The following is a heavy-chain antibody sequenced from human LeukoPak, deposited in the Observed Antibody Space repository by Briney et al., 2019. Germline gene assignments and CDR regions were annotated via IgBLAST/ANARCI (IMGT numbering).Heavy chain of an antibody. J-gene: IGHJ4*02. Sequence: PSETLSLTCNVSGGSISSYYWSWIRQPPGKGLEWIGYIYNSGSSNYNPSLKSRVSISVDTSKNQFSLKLRSVTAADTALYYCARASPSWVFDYWGQGTLVTVSS. V-gene: IGHV4-59*01. CDR3: ARASPSWVFDY. CDR1: GGSISSYY. CDR2: IYNSGSS. D-gene: IGHD7-27*01.